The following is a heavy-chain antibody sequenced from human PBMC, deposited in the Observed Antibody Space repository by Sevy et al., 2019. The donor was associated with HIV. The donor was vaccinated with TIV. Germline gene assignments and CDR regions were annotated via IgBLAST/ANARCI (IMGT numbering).Heavy chain of an antibody. D-gene: IGHD5-18*01. CDR2: ISGSGGST. CDR1: GFTFSSYA. J-gene: IGHJ6*03. Sequence: GGSLRLSCAASGFTFSSYAMSWVRQAPGKGLEWVSAISGSGGSTYYADSVKGRFTISRDNSKNTLYLQMNSLRAEYTAVFYCAKGDTAMVRPLYYMDVWGKGTTVTVSS. V-gene: IGHV3-23*01. CDR3: AKGDTAMVRPLYYMDV.